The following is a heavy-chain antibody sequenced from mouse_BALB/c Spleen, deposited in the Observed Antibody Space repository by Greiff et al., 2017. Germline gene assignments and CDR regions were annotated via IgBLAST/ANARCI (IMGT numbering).Heavy chain of an antibody. CDR1: GFTFSSYT. D-gene: IGHD2-1*01. J-gene: IGHJ1*01. V-gene: IGHV5-12-2*01. CDR2: ISNGGGST. Sequence: EVQLQESGGGLVQPGGSLKLSCAASGFTFSSYTMSWVRQTPEKRLEWVAYISNGGGSTYYPDTVKGRFTISRDNAKNTLYLQMSSLKSEDTAMYYCARLPIYYGNYWYFDVWGAGTTVTVSS. CDR3: ARLPIYYGNYWYFDV.